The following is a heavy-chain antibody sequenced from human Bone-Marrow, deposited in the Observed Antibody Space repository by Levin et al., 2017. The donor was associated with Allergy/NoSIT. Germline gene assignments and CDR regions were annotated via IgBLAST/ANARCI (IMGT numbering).Heavy chain of an antibody. V-gene: IGHV3-15*01. CDR1: GLTFSNAW. Sequence: GESLKISCAASGLTFSNAWMSWVRQAPGKGLEWVGRSKSKIDGGTTDYAAPVKGRFTISRDDSKNTLYLQMNSLKTEDTAVYYCTTGPGSIAADGTPFDYWGQGTLVTVSS. D-gene: IGHD6-13*01. CDR3: TTGPGSIAADGTPFDY. J-gene: IGHJ4*02. CDR2: SKSKIDGGTT.